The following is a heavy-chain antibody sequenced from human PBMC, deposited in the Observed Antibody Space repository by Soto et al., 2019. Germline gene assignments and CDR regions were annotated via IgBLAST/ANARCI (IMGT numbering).Heavy chain of an antibody. J-gene: IGHJ5*02. D-gene: IGHD6-13*01. V-gene: IGHV3-23*01. CDR2: ISGSGGST. CDR1: GFTFSSYA. Sequence: GGSLRLSCAASGFTFSSYAMNWVRQAPGKGLEWVSAISGSGGSTYYADSVKGRFTISRDNSKNMLYLQMNSLRAEDTAVYYCAKATAAAGTSSWSDPWGQGTLVTVS. CDR3: AKATAAAGTSSWSDP.